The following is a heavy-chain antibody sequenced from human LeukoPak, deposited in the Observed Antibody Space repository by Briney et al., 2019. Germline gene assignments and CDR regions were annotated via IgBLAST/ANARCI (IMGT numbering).Heavy chain of an antibody. D-gene: IGHD5-24*01. Sequence: GGSLRLSCVGAGFTLSDNWMTWVRLAPGWGLEWVANIKHDGSEKNYVDSVKGRFTISRDNAKNSVYLQMDRLRAEDTAVYYCARARSLNSWGQGTLVTVSS. J-gene: IGHJ4*02. CDR2: IKHDGSEK. V-gene: IGHV3-7*01. CDR3: ARARSLNS. CDR1: GFTLSDNW.